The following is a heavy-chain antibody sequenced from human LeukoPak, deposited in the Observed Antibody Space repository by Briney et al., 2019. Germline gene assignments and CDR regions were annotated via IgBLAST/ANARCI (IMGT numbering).Heavy chain of an antibody. V-gene: IGHV4-4*07. Sequence: PSETLSLTCTVSGDSISTYYWSWIRQPAGEGLEWIGRIYSSGSTNFNPSLKSRVTMSVDTSKNQFSLKLSSVTAADTAVYYCARRRGTMVRGVNRYYFDYWGQGTLVTASS. J-gene: IGHJ4*02. CDR1: GDSISTYY. D-gene: IGHD3-10*01. CDR3: ARRRGTMVRGVNRYYFDY. CDR2: IYSSGST.